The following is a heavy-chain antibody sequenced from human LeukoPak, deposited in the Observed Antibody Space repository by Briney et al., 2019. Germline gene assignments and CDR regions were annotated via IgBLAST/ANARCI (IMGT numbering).Heavy chain of an antibody. V-gene: IGHV6-1*01. Sequence: SQTLSLTCAISGDSVSSSRGAWNWIRQSPSRGLEWLGRTYYRSKWYNEYAASVKSRITINVDTSKNQFSLQVNSLTPEDTAVYYCAREMGSGLDLWGPGTLVTVSS. CDR2: TYYRSKWYN. D-gene: IGHD3-10*01. CDR3: AREMGSGLDL. J-gene: IGHJ2*01. CDR1: GDSVSSSRGA.